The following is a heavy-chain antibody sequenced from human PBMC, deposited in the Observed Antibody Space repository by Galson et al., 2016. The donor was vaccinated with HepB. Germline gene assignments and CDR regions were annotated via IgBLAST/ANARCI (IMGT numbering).Heavy chain of an antibody. CDR1: GFRFSSYA. D-gene: IGHD3-10*01. CDR2: ISGSGGRT. Sequence: SLRLSCAASGFRFSSYAVSWVRQAPGKGLEWVSGISGSGGRTYYAGSVKGRFTISRDNSKNTVYLQMNSLRVEDTALYYCAKDGYFASGSALYGMDVWGQGTTVTVSS. V-gene: IGHV3-23*01. J-gene: IGHJ6*02. CDR3: AKDGYFASGSALYGMDV.